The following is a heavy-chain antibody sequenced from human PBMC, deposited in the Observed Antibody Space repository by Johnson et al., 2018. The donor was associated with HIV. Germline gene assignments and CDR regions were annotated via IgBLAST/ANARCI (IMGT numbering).Heavy chain of an antibody. V-gene: IGHV3-13*01. CDR3: ARSNWNYGDAFDI. CDR1: GFTFSSYD. J-gene: IGHJ3*02. D-gene: IGHD1-7*01. CDR2: IGTAGDT. Sequence: VQLVESGGGLVQPGGSLRLSCAASGFTFSSYDMHWVRQATGKGLEWVSAIGTAGDTYYPGSVKGRFTISRDNAKNSLYLQMNSLRAEDTAVYYCARSNWNYGDAFDIWGQGTMVTVSS.